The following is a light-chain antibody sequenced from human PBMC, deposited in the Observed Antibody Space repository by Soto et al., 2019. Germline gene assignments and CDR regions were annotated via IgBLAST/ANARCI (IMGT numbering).Light chain of an antibody. Sequence: QSALTQPPSASGSPGKSVTISCTGTSSDVGAYNYVSWYQQHPGKAPKVLIFEVSKRPSGVPDRFTGSKSGNTASLTVYGLQAEDEADYYCCSYAGSTNLGVFGGGTQLTVL. CDR2: EVS. J-gene: IGLJ3*02. CDR1: SSDVGAYNY. CDR3: CSYAGSTNLGV. V-gene: IGLV2-8*01.